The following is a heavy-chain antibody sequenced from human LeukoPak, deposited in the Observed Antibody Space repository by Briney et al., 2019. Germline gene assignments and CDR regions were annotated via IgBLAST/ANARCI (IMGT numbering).Heavy chain of an antibody. V-gene: IGHV3-11*01. D-gene: IGHD2-2*01. Sequence: GGSLRLSCAASGFTFSDYYMSWIRQAPGKGLEWVSYISSSGSTIYYADSVKGRFTISRDNAKNSLYLQMNSLRAEDTAVYYCAREPAAGYCSSTSCLNWFDLWGQGTLVTVSS. CDR3: AREPAAGYCSSTSCLNWFDL. J-gene: IGHJ5*02. CDR2: ISSSGSTI. CDR1: GFTFSDYY.